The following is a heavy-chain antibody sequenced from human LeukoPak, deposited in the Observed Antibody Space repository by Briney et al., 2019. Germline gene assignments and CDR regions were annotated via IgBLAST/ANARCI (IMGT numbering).Heavy chain of an antibody. J-gene: IGHJ2*01. CDR2: ISSSGSTI. CDR1: GFTFSEYY. D-gene: IGHD3-22*01. V-gene: IGHV3-11*01. Sequence: GGSLRLSCAASGFTFSEYYMSWIRQAPGKGLEWVSYISSSGSTIYYADSVKGRFTIPRDNAKNSLYLQMNSLRAEDTAVYYCARNYYDSSWWFDLWGRGTLVTVSS. CDR3: ARNYYDSSWWFDL.